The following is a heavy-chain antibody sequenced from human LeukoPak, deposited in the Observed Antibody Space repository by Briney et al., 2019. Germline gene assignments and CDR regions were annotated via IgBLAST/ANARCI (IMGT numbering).Heavy chain of an antibody. Sequence: SETLSLTCTVSGGSISSYYWGWIRQPPGKGLEWIGHISNSGRTNYNPSLKSRVTISLDTSRNQFSLKLTSVTAADTAIYYCTRHYDSDNSGDPDWFDPWGQGTLVTVSS. CDR1: GGSISSYY. J-gene: IGHJ5*02. D-gene: IGHD3-22*01. CDR2: ISNSGRT. V-gene: IGHV4-59*08. CDR3: TRHYDSDNSGDPDWFDP.